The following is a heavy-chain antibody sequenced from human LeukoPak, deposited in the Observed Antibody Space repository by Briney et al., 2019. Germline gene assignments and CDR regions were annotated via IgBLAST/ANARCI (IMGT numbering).Heavy chain of an antibody. V-gene: IGHV3-9*01. J-gene: IGHJ4*02. D-gene: IGHD5-18*01. CDR3: AKGRGYSYGYGYFDY. CDR1: GFTFDDYA. CDR2: ISWNSGSI. Sequence: PGRSLRLSCAASGFTFDDYAMHWVRQAPGKGLEWVSGISWNSGSIGYADSVKGRFTISRDNAKNSLYLQMNSLRAEDTALYYCAKGRGYSYGYGYFDYWGQGTLVTVSS.